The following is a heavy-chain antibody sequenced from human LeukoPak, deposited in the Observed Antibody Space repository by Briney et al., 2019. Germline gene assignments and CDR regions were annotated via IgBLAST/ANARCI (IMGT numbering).Heavy chain of an antibody. D-gene: IGHD6-19*01. J-gene: IGHJ4*02. Sequence: PGGSLRLSCAASGFTFSSYAMSWVRQAPGKGLVWVSAISGSGGSTYYADSVKGRFTISRDNSKNTVYLQMDSLRAEDTAVYYCARRVAGNYFDYWGQGTLVTVSS. CDR3: ARRVAGNYFDY. V-gene: IGHV3-23*01. CDR1: GFTFSSYA. CDR2: ISGSGGST.